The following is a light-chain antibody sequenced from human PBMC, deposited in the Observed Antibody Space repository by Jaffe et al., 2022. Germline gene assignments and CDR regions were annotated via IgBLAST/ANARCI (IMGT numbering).Light chain of an antibody. J-gene: IGLJ2*01. CDR1: SSDVGSYNL. Sequence: QSALTQPASVSGSPGQSITISCTGTSSDVGSYNLVSWYQQHPGKAPKLMIYEGTKRPSGVSNRFSGSKSGNTASLTISGLQAEDEADYYCCSYATSSTVVFGGGTKLTVL. CDR3: CSYATSSTVV. V-gene: IGLV2-23*01. CDR2: EGT.